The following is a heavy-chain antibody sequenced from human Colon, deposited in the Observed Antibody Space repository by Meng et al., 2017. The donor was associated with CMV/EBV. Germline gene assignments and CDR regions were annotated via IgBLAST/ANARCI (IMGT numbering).Heavy chain of an antibody. Sequence: ASVQVSCKASGYTFLNYYMHWVRQAPGQGLEWLGVINPTGDSTNYAQKFQGRVAMTRDTSTDTDYLELSSLKLEDTAIYFCARNAQWNGGNSGIDYWGQGTLVTVSS. CDR2: INPTGDST. V-gene: IGHV1-46*01. D-gene: IGHD2-21*01. CDR3: ARNAQWNGGNSGIDY. J-gene: IGHJ4*02. CDR1: GYTFLNYY.